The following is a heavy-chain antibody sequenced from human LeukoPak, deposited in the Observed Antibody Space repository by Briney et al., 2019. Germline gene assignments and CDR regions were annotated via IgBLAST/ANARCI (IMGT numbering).Heavy chain of an antibody. CDR2: ISSSSSYI. CDR1: GVTFSSNS. J-gene: IGHJ4*02. CDR3: ARGDAEMATIAGDY. Sequence: GRSLRLSCAASGVTFSSNSMNWVRQAPGKGLEWVSPISSSSSYIYYADSVKGRFTISGDNAKNSLYLQMNSLRAEDTAVYYCARGDAEMATIAGDYWGQGTLVTVSS. V-gene: IGHV3-21*01. D-gene: IGHD5-24*01.